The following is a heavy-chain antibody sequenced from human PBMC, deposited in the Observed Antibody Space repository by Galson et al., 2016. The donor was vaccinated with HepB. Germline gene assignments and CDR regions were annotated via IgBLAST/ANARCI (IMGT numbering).Heavy chain of an antibody. CDR3: ARGKYYFDSSGRQYFDY. J-gene: IGHJ4*02. Sequence: SVKVSCKGSNYRFTSYGITWVRQAPGQGLEWMGWINGYNGNTNYAQNFQGRLTMTTDTSTTTGYMELRSLRPDDTAVYYCARGKYYFDSSGRQYFDYWGQGTLVTVSS. CDR2: INGYNGNT. D-gene: IGHD3-22*01. CDR1: NYRFTSYG. V-gene: IGHV1-18*01.